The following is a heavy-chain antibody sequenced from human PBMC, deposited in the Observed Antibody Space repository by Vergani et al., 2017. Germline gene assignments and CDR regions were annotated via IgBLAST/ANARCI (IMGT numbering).Heavy chain of an antibody. CDR3: ARDRGYSTSPGDAFDI. V-gene: IGHV1-69*01. D-gene: IGHD6-13*01. CDR1: GGTFSSYA. CDR2: IIPIFGTA. Sequence: QVQLVQSGAEVKKPGSSVKVSCKASGGTFSSYAISWVRQAPGQGLEWMGGIIPIFGTANYAQKFQGRVTITADESTSTAYMELSSLRSDDTAVYYCARDRGYSTSPGDAFDIWGQGTMVTVSS. J-gene: IGHJ3*02.